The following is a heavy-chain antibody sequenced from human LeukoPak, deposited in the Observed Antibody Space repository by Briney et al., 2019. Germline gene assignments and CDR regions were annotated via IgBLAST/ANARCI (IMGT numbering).Heavy chain of an antibody. D-gene: IGHD3-16*02. V-gene: IGHV4-39*01. CDR2: VFYTGST. Sequence: SETLSLTCAVSGSSISDSFFWGWIRQSPGEGLEWVANVFYTGSTFYNPSLKSRATISVDTSGNQFSLKLRSVTGADTGIYYCARSFMNSFGGVLVTYFDFWGQGTLVTVSS. CDR1: GSSISDSFF. CDR3: ARSFMNSFGGVLVTYFDF. J-gene: IGHJ4*02.